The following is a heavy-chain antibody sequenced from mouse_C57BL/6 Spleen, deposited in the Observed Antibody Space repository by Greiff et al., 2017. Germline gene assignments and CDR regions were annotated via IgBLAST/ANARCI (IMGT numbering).Heavy chain of an antibody. Sequence: EVQLQQSGPELVKPGASVKISCKASGYTFTDYYMNWVKQSHGKSLEWIGDINPNNGGTSYNQKFKGKATLTVDKSSSTAYMELRSLTSEDSAVYYCARSLYYSNPSFAYWGQGTLVTVSA. CDR2: INPNNGGT. V-gene: IGHV1-26*01. CDR1: GYTFTDYY. J-gene: IGHJ3*01. CDR3: ARSLYYSNPSFAY. D-gene: IGHD2-5*01.